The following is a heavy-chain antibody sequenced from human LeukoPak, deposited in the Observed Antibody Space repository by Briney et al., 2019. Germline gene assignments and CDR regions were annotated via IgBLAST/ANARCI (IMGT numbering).Heavy chain of an antibody. V-gene: IGHV3-23*01. CDR2: ISGSGGST. Sequence: GGSLRLSCAASGFTFSSYGMSWVRQAPGKGLEWVSAISGSGGSTYYADSVKGRFTISRDNSKNTLYLQTNSLRAEDTAVYYCAKVGKFDPDYWGQGTLVTVSS. CDR3: AKVGKFDPDY. CDR1: GFTFSSYG. J-gene: IGHJ4*02. D-gene: IGHD3-9*01.